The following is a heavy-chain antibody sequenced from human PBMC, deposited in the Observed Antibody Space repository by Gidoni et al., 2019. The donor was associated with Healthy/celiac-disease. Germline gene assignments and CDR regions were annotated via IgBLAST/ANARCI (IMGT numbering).Heavy chain of an antibody. CDR2: ISSSSSYI. J-gene: IGHJ4*02. CDR1: GFTFSSYS. V-gene: IGHV3-21*01. CDR3: ARDHYGAGSYYNELDY. Sequence: EVQLVESGGGLVKPGGSLRLSCAASGFTFSSYSMNWVSQAPGKGLEWVSSISSSSSYIYYADSVKGRFTIARDTAKNSLYLQMNSLRAEDTAVYYCARDHYGAGSYYNELDYWGQGTLVTVSS. D-gene: IGHD3-10*01.